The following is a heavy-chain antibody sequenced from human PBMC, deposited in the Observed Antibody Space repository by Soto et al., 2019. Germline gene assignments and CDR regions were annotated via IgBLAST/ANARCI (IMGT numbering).Heavy chain of an antibody. CDR2: IIPIFGTA. CDR3: ARGRSRARSSSWATDY. CDR1: GGTFSSYA. Sequence: SVKVSCKASGGTFSSYAISWVRQAPGQGLEWMGGIIPIFGTANYAQKFQGRVTITADESTSTAYMELSSLRSEDTAVYYCARGRSRARSSSWATDYWGQGTLVTVSS. V-gene: IGHV1-69*13. J-gene: IGHJ4*02. D-gene: IGHD6-13*01.